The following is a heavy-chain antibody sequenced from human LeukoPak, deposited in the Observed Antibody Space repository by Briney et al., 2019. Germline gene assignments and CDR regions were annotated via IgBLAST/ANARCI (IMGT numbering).Heavy chain of an antibody. J-gene: IGHJ6*02. CDR2: IYPGDSDT. D-gene: IGHD3-10*01. V-gene: IGHV5-51*01. Sequence: GESLKISCKGSGYSFTSYWIGWVRQMPGKGLEWMGIIYPGDSDTRYSPSFQGQVTISADKSISTAYLQWSSLKASDTAMHYCARQSPTYYYGSGSPRGGMDVWGQGTTVTVSS. CDR1: GYSFTSYW. CDR3: ARQSPTYYYGSGSPRGGMDV.